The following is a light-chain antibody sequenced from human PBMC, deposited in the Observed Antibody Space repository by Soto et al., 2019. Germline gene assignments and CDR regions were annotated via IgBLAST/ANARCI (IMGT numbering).Light chain of an antibody. Sequence: QSVLIQPASVSGSPGQSITISCTGTSRDVGGSNYVSWYQHHPHRAPKLLIYEVSYRPSGVSSRFSGSKSGNTASLTISGLQAEDEADYYCQSYDSTLSARYVFGTGTKLTVL. CDR3: QSYDSTLSARYV. CDR1: SRDVGGSNY. V-gene: IGLV2-14*01. CDR2: EVS. J-gene: IGLJ1*01.